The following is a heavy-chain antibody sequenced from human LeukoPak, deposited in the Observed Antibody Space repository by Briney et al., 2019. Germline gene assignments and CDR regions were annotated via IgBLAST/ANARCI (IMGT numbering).Heavy chain of an antibody. CDR2: IIPIFGTA. D-gene: IGHD2-15*01. Sequence: ASVKVSCKASGGTFSSYAISWVRQAPGQGLEWMGGIIPIFGTANYAQKFQGRVTITADESTSTAYMELSSLRSEDTAVYYCARSKHCSGGGCYSDLQAVYWGQGTLVTVSS. CDR1: GGTFSSYA. J-gene: IGHJ4*02. V-gene: IGHV1-69*13. CDR3: ARSKHCSGGGCYSDLQAVY.